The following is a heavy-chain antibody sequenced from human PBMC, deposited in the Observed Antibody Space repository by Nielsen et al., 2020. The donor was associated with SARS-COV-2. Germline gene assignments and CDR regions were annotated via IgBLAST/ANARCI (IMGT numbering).Heavy chain of an antibody. CDR3: ARLGPTDWYFDL. CDR1: GFTFSSYA. J-gene: IGHJ2*01. CDR2: ISYDGSNK. V-gene: IGHV3-30*04. D-gene: IGHD3-16*01. Sequence: GGSLRLSCAASGFTFSSYAMHWVRQAPGKGLEWVAVISYDGSNKYYADSVKGRFTISRDNAKNSLYLQMNSLSAEDTAVYYCARLGPTDWYFDLWGRGTLVNVFS.